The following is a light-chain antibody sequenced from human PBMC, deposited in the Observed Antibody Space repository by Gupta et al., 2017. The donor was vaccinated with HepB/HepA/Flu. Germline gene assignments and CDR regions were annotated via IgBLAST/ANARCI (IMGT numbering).Light chain of an antibody. J-gene: IGKJ4*01. CDR1: QSVSSY. CDR3: QQRSNWIT. Sequence: EIVLTQSPATLSLSPGERATLSCRASQSVSSYLAWYQQKPGQAPRLLIYDAANRANGIPDRFSGSGSGTDFTLTSSSRETEDFAVYYGQQRSNWITFGGGTKVEIK. CDR2: DAA. V-gene: IGKV3-11*01.